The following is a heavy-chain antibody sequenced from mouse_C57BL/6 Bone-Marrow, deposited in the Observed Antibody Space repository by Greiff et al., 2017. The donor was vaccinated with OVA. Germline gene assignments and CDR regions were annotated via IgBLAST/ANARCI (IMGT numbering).Heavy chain of an antibody. CDR1: GYSFTDYN. CDR2: INPNYGTT. J-gene: IGHJ3*01. CDR3: AETAQAPAWFAY. D-gene: IGHD3-2*02. V-gene: IGHV1-39*01. Sequence: EVKLMESGPELVKPGASVKISCKASGYSFTDYNMNWVKQSNGKSLEWIGVINPNYGTTSYNQKFKGKATLTVDQSSSTAYMQLNSLTSEDSAVYYCAETAQAPAWFAYWGQGTLVTVSA.